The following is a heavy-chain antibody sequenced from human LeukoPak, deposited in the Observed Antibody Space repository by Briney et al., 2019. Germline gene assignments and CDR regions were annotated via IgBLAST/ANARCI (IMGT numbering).Heavy chain of an antibody. CDR3: ARRRIAARRDVNWFDP. D-gene: IGHD6-6*01. CDR1: GGSISSSSYY. V-gene: IGHV4-39*07. J-gene: IGHJ5*02. CDR2: IYYSGST. Sequence: SETLSLTCTVSGGSISSSSYYWGWIRQPPGKGLEWIGSIYYSGSTYYNPSLKSRVTISVDTSKNQFSLKLSSVTAADTAVYYCARRRIAARRDVNWFDPWGQGTLVTVSS.